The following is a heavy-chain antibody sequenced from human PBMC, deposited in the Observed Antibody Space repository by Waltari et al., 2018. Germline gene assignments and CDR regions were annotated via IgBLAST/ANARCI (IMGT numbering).Heavy chain of an antibody. V-gene: IGHV3-11*01. CDR3: TRGTTATWHY. Sequence: SGFTFSNYDMSWVRQAPGKGLEWVSYISYTGKTIYYADSVKGRFTISRDNAKNSLSLQRSSLRAEDTAVYYCTRGTTATWHYWGQGVLVTVSS. J-gene: IGHJ4*02. D-gene: IGHD4-17*01. CDR1: GFTFSNYD. CDR2: ISYTGKTI.